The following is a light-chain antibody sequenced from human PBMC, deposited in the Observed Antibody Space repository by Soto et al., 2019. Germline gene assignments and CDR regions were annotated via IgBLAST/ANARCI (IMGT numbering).Light chain of an antibody. CDR1: QSISPW. CDR3: QQYNSYPWT. V-gene: IGKV1-5*01. CDR2: DAS. Sequence: DIQMTQSPSTLSASVGDRVTITCRASQSISPWLAWYQQKPGKAPKFLIYDASSLETGVPSRFSGSGSGTEFTLAISSLQPDDFATYYCQQYNSYPWTFGQGTKVEIK. J-gene: IGKJ1*01.